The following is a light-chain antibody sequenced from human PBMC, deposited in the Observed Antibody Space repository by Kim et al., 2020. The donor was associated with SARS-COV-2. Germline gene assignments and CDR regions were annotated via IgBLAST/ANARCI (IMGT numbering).Light chain of an antibody. Sequence: VSPGERATLSCRASQSVSSNLAWYQQKPGQAPRLLIFGASTRATGIPARFSGSGSGTEFTLTISSLQSEDFAVYYCQQYNNWPLTFGGGTKVDIK. CDR1: QSVSSN. V-gene: IGKV3-15*01. CDR2: GAS. J-gene: IGKJ4*01. CDR3: QQYNNWPLT.